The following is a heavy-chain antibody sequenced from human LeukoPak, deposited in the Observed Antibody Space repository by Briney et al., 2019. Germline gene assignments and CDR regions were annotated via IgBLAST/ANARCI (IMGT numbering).Heavy chain of an antibody. CDR2: ISPRGGGT. V-gene: IGHV3-23*01. Sequence: TGGSLRLSCAASGFTFSNHGMNWVRQAPGKGLEWLSGISPRGGGTYYADSVKGRFTISRDDSKNTLSLQMNSLRAEDTAVYFCAKDMVRGYYFDCWGQGTLITVSS. J-gene: IGHJ4*02. CDR1: GFTFSNHG. D-gene: IGHD3-10*01. CDR3: AKDMVRGYYFDC.